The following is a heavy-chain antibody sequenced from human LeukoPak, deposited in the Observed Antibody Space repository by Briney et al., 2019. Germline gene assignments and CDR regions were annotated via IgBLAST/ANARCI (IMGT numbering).Heavy chain of an antibody. J-gene: IGHJ4*02. CDR1: GFTFDNYR. CDR2: VNADGGNT. Sequence: GGSLRLSCAASGFTFDNYRMSWVRQAPGKGLEWVSTVNADGGNTYYADSVKGRFTISRDNSKSTLILQMNSLRVEDTALYYCTKRVKYGGTWDHFADWGQGTPVTVSS. D-gene: IGHD1-26*01. V-gene: IGHV3-23*01. CDR3: TKRVKYGGTWDHFAD.